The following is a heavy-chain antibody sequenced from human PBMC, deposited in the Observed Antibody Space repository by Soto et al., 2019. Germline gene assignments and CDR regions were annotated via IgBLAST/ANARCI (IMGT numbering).Heavy chain of an antibody. CDR2: IWYDGSNK. D-gene: IGHD5-18*01. V-gene: IGHV3-33*01. CDR3: ARGGYSYGSFYYGMDV. CDR1: GFTFSSYG. J-gene: IGHJ6*02. Sequence: GSLRLSCAASGFTFSSYGMHWVRQAPGKGLEWVAVIWYDGSNKYYADSVKGRFTISRDNSKNTLYLQMNSLRAEDTAVYYCARGGYSYGSFYYGMDVWGQGTTVTVSS.